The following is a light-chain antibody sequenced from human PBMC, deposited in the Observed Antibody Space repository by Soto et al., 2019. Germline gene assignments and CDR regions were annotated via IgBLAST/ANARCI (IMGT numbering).Light chain of an antibody. J-gene: IGKJ2*01. CDR3: QQSYSTLPYT. Sequence: IQMTQSPFSLSASVGDRVTLRCRASRNISSDLNWYQQKPGKAPKLLIYRASTLQNGVPSRFSGAGSATDFTLTISSLQPEDFATYSCQQSYSTLPYTFGQGTKVEIK. V-gene: IGKV1-39*01. CDR2: RAS. CDR1: RNISSD.